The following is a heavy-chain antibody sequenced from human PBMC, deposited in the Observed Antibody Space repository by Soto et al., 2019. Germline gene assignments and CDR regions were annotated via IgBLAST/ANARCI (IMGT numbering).Heavy chain of an antibody. CDR2: ISSGGSYI. CDR3: TRDQGGSYDSGFDP. CDR1: FTFSMYS. D-gene: IGHD1-26*01. J-gene: IGHJ5*02. Sequence: EVQVVESGGGLVQPGGSLRLSCSFTFSMYSMNWVRQAPGKGLEWVASISSGGSYIKYADSVKGRFTISRDNAKNSVSRQMNSLRVDATAVYFCTRDQGGSYDSGFDPWGQGTLVTVSS. V-gene: IGHV3-21*01.